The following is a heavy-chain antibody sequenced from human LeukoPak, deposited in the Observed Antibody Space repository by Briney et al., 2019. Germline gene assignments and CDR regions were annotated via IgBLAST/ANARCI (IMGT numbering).Heavy chain of an antibody. CDR3: AREATSSPVRGGWFDP. J-gene: IGHJ5*02. CDR2: IYYSEST. Sequence: SETLSLTCTVSGGSISSYYWSWIRQPPGKELEWIGYIYYSESTNYNLSLKSRVTISIDRSKNHCSLRLSSVTAADTAVYYCAREATSSPVRGGWFDPWGQGTLVTVSS. V-gene: IGHV4-59*01. D-gene: IGHD1-26*01. CDR1: GGSISSYY.